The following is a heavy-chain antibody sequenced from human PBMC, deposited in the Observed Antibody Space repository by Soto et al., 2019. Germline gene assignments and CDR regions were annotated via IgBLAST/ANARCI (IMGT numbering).Heavy chain of an antibody. CDR1: GYSFSNFG. D-gene: IGHD3-3*01. V-gene: IGHV1-18*01. CDR2: ISPYNGNI. J-gene: IGHJ4*02. CDR3: ARDVVSGRDFWSAYNGGYFDS. Sequence: VQLVQSGAEVKPPGASVKVSCKASGYSFSNFGISWVRQAPGRGLEWVGWISPYNGNINYAQSLHGRVTLTTGTSTSTAYMELRSLRSDDTAVYYCARDVVSGRDFWSAYNGGYFDSWGQGTLVTVSS.